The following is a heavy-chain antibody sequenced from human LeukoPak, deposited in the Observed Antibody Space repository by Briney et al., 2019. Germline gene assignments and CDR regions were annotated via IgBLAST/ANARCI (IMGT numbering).Heavy chain of an antibody. CDR2: INHDGSDT. J-gene: IGHJ4*02. CDR3: IRSNGWPDH. D-gene: IGHD6-19*01. V-gene: IGHV3-74*01. Sequence: GGSLRLSCAASGFTFSSHWMHWVRQAPGKGLVWVSRINHDGSDTIYADSVKGRFTISRDNAKNTVYLQMNSLRAEDTAVYYCIRSNGWPDHWGLGTLVTVSS. CDR1: GFTFSSHW.